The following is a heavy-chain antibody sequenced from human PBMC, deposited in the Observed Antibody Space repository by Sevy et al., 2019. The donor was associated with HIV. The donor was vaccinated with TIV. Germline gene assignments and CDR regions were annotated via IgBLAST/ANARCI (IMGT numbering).Heavy chain of an antibody. CDR2: ISWNSGSI. CDR1: GFTFDDYA. CDR3: AKAHTSGYYTEAMDV. J-gene: IGHJ6*02. Sequence: GGCLRLSCAASGFTFDDYAMHWVRQAPGKGLEWVSGISWNSGSIGYADSVKGRFTISRDNAKNSLYLQMNSLRAEDTALYYCAKAHTSGYYTEAMDVWGQGTTVTVSS. V-gene: IGHV3-9*01. D-gene: IGHD3-3*01.